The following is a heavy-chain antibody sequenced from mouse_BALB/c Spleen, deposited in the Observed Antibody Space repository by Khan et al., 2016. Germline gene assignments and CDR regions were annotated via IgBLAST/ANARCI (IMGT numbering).Heavy chain of an antibody. CDR3: ARTARIKY. CDR2: ISYSGST. Sequence: EVQLQEPGPGLVKPSQSLSLTCTVTGYSITSGYGWNWIRQFPGNKLEWMGYISYSGSTNYNPSLKSRISLTRDTSKNQFFLQLNSVTTEDTATYYCARTARIKYWGQGTTLTVSS. J-gene: IGHJ2*01. CDR1: GYSITSGYG. V-gene: IGHV3-2*02. D-gene: IGHD1-2*01.